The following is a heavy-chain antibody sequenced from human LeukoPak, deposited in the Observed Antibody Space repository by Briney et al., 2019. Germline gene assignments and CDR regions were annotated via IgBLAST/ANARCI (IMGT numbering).Heavy chain of an antibody. J-gene: IGHJ4*02. D-gene: IGHD5-12*01. CDR1: GLTVSSNY. CDR3: AKATVGGYED. CDR2: VASDGST. Sequence: PGGSLRLSCAASGLTVSSNYMSWVRQAPGKGLEWVSVVASDGSTKYADSVKGRFAISRDNSKNTLYLQMNSLRAEDTGVYYCAKATVGGYEDWGQGTLVTVSS. V-gene: IGHV3-53*01.